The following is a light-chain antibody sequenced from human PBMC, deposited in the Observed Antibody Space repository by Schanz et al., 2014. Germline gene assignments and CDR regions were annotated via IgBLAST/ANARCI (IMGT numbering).Light chain of an antibody. Sequence: EIVLTQSPGTLSLSPGERVTLSCRASQSVSSNYLAWYQQKPGQAPRLLIYGASSRATGIPDRFSGSGSGTDFTLTISRLEPEDFAVYSCQQYGGSPTFGQGTKVEIK. CDR1: QSVSSNY. CDR3: QQYGGSPT. V-gene: IGKV3-20*01. J-gene: IGKJ2*01. CDR2: GAS.